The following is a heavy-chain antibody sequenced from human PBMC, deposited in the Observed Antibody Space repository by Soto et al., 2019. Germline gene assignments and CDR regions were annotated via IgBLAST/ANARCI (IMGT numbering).Heavy chain of an antibody. CDR3: ARVSGSYYSRDYCYSMAG. Sequence: QVQLVASGGGVVQPGRSLRLSCAASGFTCSRYGLNWVRQAPGKGLEWVAVIWYDGSNKYYADSVKGRFTIARDNSKNTLYLQSNSLRADATAVYYWARVSGSYYSRDYCYSMAGWFHETTVTVS. J-gene: IGHJ6*02. D-gene: IGHD1-26*01. V-gene: IGHV3-33*01. CDR2: IWYDGSNK. CDR1: GFTCSRYG.